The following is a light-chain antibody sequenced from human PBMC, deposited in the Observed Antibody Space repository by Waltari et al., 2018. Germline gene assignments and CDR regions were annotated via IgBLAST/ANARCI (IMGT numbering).Light chain of an antibody. J-gene: IGLJ3*02. V-gene: IGLV2-11*01. CDR2: DVS. CDR3: CSYAGSYTFKV. CDR1: SIYVGGYNY. Sequence: QSALTQPRPVDGSRGQSVTISCTGTSIYVGGYNYDSGYQQHPGKAPNLMIYDVSKRPSGLPDRFSGSKSGNTASLTISGLQAEDEADYYCCSYAGSYTFKVFGGGTKLTVL.